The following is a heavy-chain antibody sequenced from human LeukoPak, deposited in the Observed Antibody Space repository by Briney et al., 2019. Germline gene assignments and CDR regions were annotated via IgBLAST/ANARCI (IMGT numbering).Heavy chain of an antibody. V-gene: IGHV1-18*01. CDR2: ISAYNGNT. CDR3: ARDHCSGGSCLYNWFDP. J-gene: IGHJ5*02. D-gene: IGHD2-15*01. CDR1: GYTFTSYG. Sequence: GSSVKVSCKASGYTFTSYGISWVRQAPGQGLEWMGWISAYNGNTNYAQKLQGRVTMTTDTSTSTAYMELRSLRSDDTAVYYCARDHCSGGSCLYNWFDPWGQGTLVTVFS.